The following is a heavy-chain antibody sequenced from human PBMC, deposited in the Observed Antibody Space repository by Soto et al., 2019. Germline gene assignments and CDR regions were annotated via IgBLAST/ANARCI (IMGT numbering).Heavy chain of an antibody. CDR3: ARHGIMERLPLTDYYMDV. Sequence: PGESLKISCKGSGYSFTNFWIAWVRQMPGKGLEWMGIIYPDDSDTRYSPSFQGQVTISADKSISTAYLQWSSLKASDTAMYYCARHGIMERLPLTDYYMDVWGKGTKVTVSS. D-gene: IGHD1-1*01. CDR1: GYSFTNFW. CDR2: IYPDDSDT. J-gene: IGHJ6*03. V-gene: IGHV5-51*01.